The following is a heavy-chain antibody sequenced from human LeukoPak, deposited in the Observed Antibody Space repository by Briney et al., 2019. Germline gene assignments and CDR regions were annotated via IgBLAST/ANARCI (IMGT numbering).Heavy chain of an antibody. CDR3: ARGEFSSSSSRAFDI. CDR1: Y. Sequence: YXSWIRXPPGKGLEWIGYIYYSGSTNYNPSLKSRVTISVDTSKNQFSLKLSSVTAADTAVYYCARGEFSSSSSRAFDIWGQGTMVTVSS. V-gene: IGHV4-59*01. J-gene: IGHJ3*02. CDR2: IYYSGST. D-gene: IGHD6-6*01.